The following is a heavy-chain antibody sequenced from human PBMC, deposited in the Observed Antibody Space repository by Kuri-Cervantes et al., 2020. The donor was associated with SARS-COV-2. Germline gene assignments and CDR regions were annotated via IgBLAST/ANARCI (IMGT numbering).Heavy chain of an antibody. CDR1: GYTFTSYD. J-gene: IGHJ4*02. CDR3: ARGSTGLGALDF. V-gene: IGHV1-8*02. CDR2: MNPNSGNT. Sequence: GGSLRLSCKASGYTFTSYDINWVRQATGQGLEWMGWMNPNSGNTGYAQKFQGRVTMTRNTSVSTAYMELSSLRSEDTAVYYCARGSTGLGALDFWGQGTLVTVSS. D-gene: IGHD4-17*01.